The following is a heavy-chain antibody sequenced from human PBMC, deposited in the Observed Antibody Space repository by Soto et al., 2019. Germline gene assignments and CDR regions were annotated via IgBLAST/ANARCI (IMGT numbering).Heavy chain of an antibody. CDR2: IIPIFGTA. CDR3: ARSYPGSSLYYYGMDV. J-gene: IGHJ6*02. Sequence: SVKVSCKASGGTFSSYAISWVRQAPGQGLEWMGGIIPIFGTANYAQKFQGRVTITADESTSTAYMELSSLRSEDTAVYYCARSYPGSSLYYYGMDVWGQGTTVTVSS. CDR1: GGTFSSYA. V-gene: IGHV1-69*13. D-gene: IGHD6-13*01.